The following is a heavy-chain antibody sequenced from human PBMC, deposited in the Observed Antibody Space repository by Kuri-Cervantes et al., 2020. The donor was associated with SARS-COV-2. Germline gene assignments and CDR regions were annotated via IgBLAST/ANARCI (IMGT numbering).Heavy chain of an antibody. CDR2: IYYSGST. CDR3: ARQSVVASDD. D-gene: IGHD2-15*01. V-gene: IGHV4-39*01. CDR1: GGSISSSSYY. J-gene: IGHJ4*02. Sequence: SETLSLTCTVSGGSISSSSYYWGWIRQPPGKGLEWIGSIYYSGSTYYNPSLKSRVTISVDTSKNQFSLKLSSVTAADTAVYYCARQSVVASDDWGQGTLVTDSS.